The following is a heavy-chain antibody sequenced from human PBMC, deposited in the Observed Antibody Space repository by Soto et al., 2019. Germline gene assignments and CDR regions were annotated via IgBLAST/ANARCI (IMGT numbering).Heavy chain of an antibody. V-gene: IGHV4-4*02. D-gene: IGHD2-21*02. CDR3: AREIVTAGGNNYFDP. CDR1: GGTVASSHW. CDR2: VYHTGDT. Sequence: SETLSLTCGVSGGTVASSHWWSWVRQSPGRGLEWIGNVYHTGDTNFNPSLQSRATFSVDKSNNQFSLRLTSVTAADTAVYFCAREIVTAGGNNYFDPWGPGTLVTVSS. J-gene: IGHJ5*02.